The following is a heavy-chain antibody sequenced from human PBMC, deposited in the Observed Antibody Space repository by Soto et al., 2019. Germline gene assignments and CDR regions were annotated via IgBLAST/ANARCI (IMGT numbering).Heavy chain of an antibody. CDR3: AREGEGYSGYDSGYYFDY. Sequence: GASVKVSCKASGGTFSSYAISWVRQAPGQGLEWMGGIIPIFGTANYAQKFQGRVTITADESTSTAYMELSSLRSEDTAVYYCAREGEGYSGYDSGYYFDYWGQGTLVTVSS. CDR2: IIPIFGTA. D-gene: IGHD5-12*01. CDR1: GGTFSSYA. J-gene: IGHJ4*02. V-gene: IGHV1-69*13.